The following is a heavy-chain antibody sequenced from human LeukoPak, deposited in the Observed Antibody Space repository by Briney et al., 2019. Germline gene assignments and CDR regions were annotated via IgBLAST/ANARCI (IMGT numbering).Heavy chain of an antibody. D-gene: IGHD6-19*01. CDR3: ARGGYGNGWYLDY. Sequence: PSETLSLTSTVSAGSMSSYYWSWIRQSAGKGLEWIGRIFSSGSTNYNPSLKSRATMTVDMSKSQFSLTLSSVTAADTALYYCARGGYGNGWYLDYWGQGTLVTVSS. V-gene: IGHV4-4*07. CDR2: IFSSGST. CDR1: AGSMSSYY. J-gene: IGHJ4*02.